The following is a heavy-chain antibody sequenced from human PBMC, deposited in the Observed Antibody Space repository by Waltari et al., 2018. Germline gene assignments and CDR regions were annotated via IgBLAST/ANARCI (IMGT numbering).Heavy chain of an antibody. CDR1: GFTFSSYA. V-gene: IGHV3-23*04. CDR3: ATLPWIVVVIFDY. D-gene: IGHD3-22*01. Sequence: EVQLVESGGGLVQPGGSLRLSCAASGFTFSSYAMSWVRPAPGKGLEWVSAISGSGGSTYYADSVKGRFTISRDNSKNTLYLQMNSLRAEDTAVYYCATLPWIVVVIFDYWGQGTLVTVSS. CDR2: ISGSGGST. J-gene: IGHJ4*02.